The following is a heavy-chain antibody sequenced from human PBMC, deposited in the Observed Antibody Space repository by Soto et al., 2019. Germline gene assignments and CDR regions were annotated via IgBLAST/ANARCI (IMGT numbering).Heavy chain of an antibody. Sequence: QVQLVESGGGVVQPGRSLRLSCAASGFTFSSYGMHWVRQAPGKGLEWVAVIWYDGSNKYYADSVKGRFTISRDNSKNTLYLQMNSLRAEDTPVYYCARNYGSGYGMDVWGQGTTVTVSS. CDR1: GFTFSSYG. CDR3: ARNYGSGYGMDV. J-gene: IGHJ6*02. V-gene: IGHV3-33*01. D-gene: IGHD3-10*01. CDR2: IWYDGSNK.